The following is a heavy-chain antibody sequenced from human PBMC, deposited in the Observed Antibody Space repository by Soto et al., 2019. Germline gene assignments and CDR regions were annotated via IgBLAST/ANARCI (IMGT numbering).Heavy chain of an antibody. J-gene: IGHJ5*02. CDR3: ARSSWGAVAGTRGRKNWFDP. CDR1: GGSFSGYY. CDR2: INHSGST. V-gene: IGHV4-34*01. D-gene: IGHD6-19*01. Sequence: PSETLSLTCAVYGGSFSGYYWSWIRQPPGKGLEWIGEINHSGSTNYNPSPKSRVTISVDTSKNQFSLKLSSVTAADTAVYYCARSSWGAVAGTRGRKNWFDPWGQGTLVTVSS.